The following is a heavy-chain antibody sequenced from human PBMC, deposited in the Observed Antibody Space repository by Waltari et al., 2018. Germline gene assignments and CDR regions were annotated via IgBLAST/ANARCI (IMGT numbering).Heavy chain of an antibody. J-gene: IGHJ6*03. CDR1: GGTFSSYA. Sequence: QVQLVQSGAEVKKPGSSVKVSCKASGGTFSSYAISWVRQAPGQGLEWMGGIIPIVGTANYAQKFQGRVTITADESTSTAYMELSSLRSEDTAVYYCARGNFWSGYLDYYYYMDVWGKGTTVTISS. D-gene: IGHD3-3*01. CDR2: IIPIVGTA. CDR3: ARGNFWSGYLDYYYYMDV. V-gene: IGHV1-69*12.